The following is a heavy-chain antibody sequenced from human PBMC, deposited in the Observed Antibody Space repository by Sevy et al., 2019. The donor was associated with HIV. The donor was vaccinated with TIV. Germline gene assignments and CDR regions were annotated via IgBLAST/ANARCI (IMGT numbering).Heavy chain of an antibody. CDR3: ARDLPPSATTVAHFDY. CDR2: ISSSGSTI. Sequence: GGSLRLSCAASGFMFSSYEMNWVRQAPGKGLEWVLYISSSGSTIYYADSVRGRFTISGDNAKNSLYLQMNSLRADDTAVYYCARDLPPSATTVAHFDYWGQGTLVTVSS. D-gene: IGHD4-17*01. J-gene: IGHJ4*02. CDR1: GFMFSSYE. V-gene: IGHV3-48*03.